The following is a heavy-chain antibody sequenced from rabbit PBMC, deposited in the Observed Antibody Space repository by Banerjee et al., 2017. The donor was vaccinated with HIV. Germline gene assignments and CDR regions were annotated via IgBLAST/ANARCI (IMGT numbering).Heavy chain of an antibody. CDR2: IYSSSGST. Sequence: QELLVESGGGLVTLGGSLTLTCKASGFSFSSGYDMCWVRQAPGKGLEWIACIYSSSGSTDYASWVSGRFTISSDNAQNTLDLQMNSLTAADTATYFCARESLIGYDLWGQGTLVTVS. CDR3: ARESLIGYDL. CDR1: GFSFSSGYD. V-gene: IGHV1S43*01. J-gene: IGHJ6*01. D-gene: IGHD6-1*01.